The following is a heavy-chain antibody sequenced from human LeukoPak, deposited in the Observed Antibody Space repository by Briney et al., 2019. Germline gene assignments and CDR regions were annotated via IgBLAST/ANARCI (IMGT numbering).Heavy chain of an antibody. V-gene: IGHV3-73*01. CDR1: GFTFSGSA. CDR2: IRSKANSYAT. CDR3: TRDPEALDY. Sequence: GGSLKLSCAASGFTFSGSAMHWVRQASGKGLEWVGRIRSKANSYATAYAASVKGRFTISRDDSKNTAYLQMNSLKTEDTAVYYCTRDPEALDYWGQGTLVTVSS. J-gene: IGHJ4*02.